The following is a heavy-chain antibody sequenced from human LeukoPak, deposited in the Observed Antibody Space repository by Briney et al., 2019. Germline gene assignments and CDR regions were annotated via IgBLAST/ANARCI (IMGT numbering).Heavy chain of an antibody. V-gene: IGHV3-23*01. CDR3: AKHLSAMASFDH. CDR2: ITASGSTT. J-gene: IGHJ4*02. D-gene: IGHD5-18*01. Sequence: GGSLRLSCAASGFTFRSYVMTWVRQAPGKGLEWVSSITASGSTTYYADSVKGRFTISRDNSKKTLYLQMNSLRAEDTAVYYCAKHLSAMASFDHWGQGTLVTVSS. CDR1: GFTFRSYV.